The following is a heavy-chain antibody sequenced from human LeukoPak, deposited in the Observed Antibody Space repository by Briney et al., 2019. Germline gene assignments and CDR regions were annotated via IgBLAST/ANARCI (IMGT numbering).Heavy chain of an antibody. CDR1: GFTFSTYW. CDR3: ARDRVREKWELLATFDY. CDR2: ISSSSSTI. D-gene: IGHD1-26*01. Sequence: GGSLRLSCAASGFTFSTYWMKWVRQAPGKGLEWVSYISSSSSTIYYADSVKGRFTISRDNAKNSLYLQMNSLRAEDTAVYYCARDRVREKWELLATFDYWGQGTLVTVSS. J-gene: IGHJ4*02. V-gene: IGHV3-48*04.